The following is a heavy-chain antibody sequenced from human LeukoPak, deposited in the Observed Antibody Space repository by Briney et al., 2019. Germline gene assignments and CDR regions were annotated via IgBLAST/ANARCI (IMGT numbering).Heavy chain of an antibody. D-gene: IGHD3-9*01. CDR2: ISSSGSTI. Sequence: GGSLRLSCAASGFTFSDYYMSWIRQAPGQGLEWVSYISSSGSTIYYADSVKGRFTISRDNAKNSLYLQMNGLRAEDTAVYYCARDLRSLLTGYHDAFDIWGQGTMVTVCS. V-gene: IGHV3-11*01. CDR3: ARDLRSLLTGYHDAFDI. CDR1: GFTFSDYY. J-gene: IGHJ3*02.